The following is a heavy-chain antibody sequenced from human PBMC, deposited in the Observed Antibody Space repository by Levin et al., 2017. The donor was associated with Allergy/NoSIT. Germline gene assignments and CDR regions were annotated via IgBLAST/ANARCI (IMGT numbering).Heavy chain of an antibody. CDR1: GGSFTDYY. Sequence: PSETLSLTCAVSGGSFTDYYWTWIRQPPGKGLEWIGEVNHRESTNYNPSLKSRVTISVDAAKRPFSLNLTSVTAADTAVYFCARGYCRGTTCYTFYDNGGQGTLVTVSS. CDR2: VNHREST. D-gene: IGHD2-2*02. CDR3: ARGYCRGTTCYTFYDN. J-gene: IGHJ4*02. V-gene: IGHV4-34*01.